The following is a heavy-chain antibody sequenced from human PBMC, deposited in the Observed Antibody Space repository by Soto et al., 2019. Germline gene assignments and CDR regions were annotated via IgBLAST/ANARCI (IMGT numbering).Heavy chain of an antibody. J-gene: IGHJ4*02. V-gene: IGHV4-34*01. CDR3: AATDTAMAALDY. D-gene: IGHD5-18*01. CDR1: GGSFSGYY. Sequence: PSETLSLTCAVYGGSFSGYYWSWIRQPPGKGLEWIGEINHSGSTNYNPSLKSRVTISVDTSKNQFSLKLSSVTAADTAVYYCAATDTAMAALDYWGQGTLVTVSS. CDR2: INHSGST.